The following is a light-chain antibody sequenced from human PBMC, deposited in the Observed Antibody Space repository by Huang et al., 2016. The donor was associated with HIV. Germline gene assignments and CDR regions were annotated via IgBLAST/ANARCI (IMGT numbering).Light chain of an antibody. V-gene: IGKV2-28*01. CDR2: LSS. Sequence: DIVMTQSPLSLPVSPGEPASISCRSSQSLLHSNGYTYLDWYLQKPGQSPHRLIYLSSKRASGVPDRFSGSGSVLDFTLKISRVEAEDVGVYYYMQALQTPRTFGQGTRLEIK. CDR1: QSLLHSNGYTY. CDR3: MQALQTPRT. J-gene: IGKJ5*01.